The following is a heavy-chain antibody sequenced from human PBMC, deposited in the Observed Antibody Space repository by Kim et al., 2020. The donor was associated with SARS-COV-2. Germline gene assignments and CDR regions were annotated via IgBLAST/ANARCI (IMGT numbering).Heavy chain of an antibody. D-gene: IGHD6-19*01. CDR1: GFTFSSNW. CDR3: ARDYSGSYDY. V-gene: IGHV3-7*03. CDR2: ILQDGSEK. Sequence: GGSLRLSCAASGFTFSSNWMTWVRQAPGKGLEWVAHILQDGSEKYSVDSVKGRSTISRDTAKTPLYLQMNSLRAEDTTVYFCARDYSGSYDYWGQGTLVT. J-gene: IGHJ4*02.